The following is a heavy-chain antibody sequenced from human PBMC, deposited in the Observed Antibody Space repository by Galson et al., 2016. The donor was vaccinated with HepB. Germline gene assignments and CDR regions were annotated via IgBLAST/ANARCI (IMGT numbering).Heavy chain of an antibody. J-gene: IGHJ3*02. Sequence: SETLSLTCNVSGGSVSSGSYHWSWIRQPPGKGLEWIGYMYYTGSTNYNPSLKSRVTISVDTSKKQFSLKLSSVPAAATAIYYCARDALFGFTMTPFGIWGQGTMVTVSS. CDR2: MYYTGST. D-gene: IGHD3-22*01. V-gene: IGHV4-61*01. CDR1: GGSVSSGSYH. CDR3: ARDALFGFTMTPFGI.